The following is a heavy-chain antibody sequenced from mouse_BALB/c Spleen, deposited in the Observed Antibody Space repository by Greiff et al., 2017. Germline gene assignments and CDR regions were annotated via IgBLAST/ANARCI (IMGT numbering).Heavy chain of an antibody. D-gene: IGHD1-2*01. Sequence: EVKLVESGGGLVKPGGSLKLSCAASGFTFSDYYMYWVRQTPEKRLEWVATISDGGSYTYYPDSVKGRFTISRDNAKNNLYLQMSSLKSEDTAMYYCAREITTAGDYAMDYWGQGTSVTVSS. CDR2: ISDGGSYT. V-gene: IGHV5-4*02. J-gene: IGHJ4*01. CDR1: GFTFSDYY. CDR3: AREITTAGDYAMDY.